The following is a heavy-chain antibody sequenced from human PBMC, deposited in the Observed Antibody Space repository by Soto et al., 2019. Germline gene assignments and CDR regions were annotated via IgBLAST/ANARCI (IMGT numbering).Heavy chain of an antibody. Sequence: ASVKVSCKVSGYTLTELSMHWVRQAPGKGLEWMGGFDPEDGETIYAQKFQGRVTMTEDTSTDTAYMELSSLRSEDTAAYYCATLVVGATAFDIWGQGTMVTVSS. V-gene: IGHV1-24*01. CDR1: GYTLTELS. CDR2: FDPEDGET. CDR3: ATLVVGATAFDI. J-gene: IGHJ3*02. D-gene: IGHD1-26*01.